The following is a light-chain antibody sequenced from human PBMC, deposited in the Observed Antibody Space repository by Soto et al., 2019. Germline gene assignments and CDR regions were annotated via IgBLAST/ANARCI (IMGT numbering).Light chain of an antibody. CDR1: NSDVGAYNF. J-gene: IGLJ3*02. CDR3: QTWDTGIRV. Sequence: QSVLTQPRSVSGSPGQAVTFSCTGTNSDVGAYNFVSWYQQHPDKAPKLIIYDVSKRPSGVPDRFSGSKSGNTASLTISGLQAEDEADYYCQTWDTGIRVFGGGTKLTVL. CDR2: DVS. V-gene: IGLV2-11*01.